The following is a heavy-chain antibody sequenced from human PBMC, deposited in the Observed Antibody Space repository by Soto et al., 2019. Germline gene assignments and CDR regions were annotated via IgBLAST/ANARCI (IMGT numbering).Heavy chain of an antibody. CDR3: GKNHIG. V-gene: IGHV3-7*01. Sequence: EVQMVESGGGLVQPGGSLRLSCAASGFTINPYWMSWVRQAPGKGLEWVASTNQDGSTTYYVDSVKGRFTISRDNAKNSLYLQMNRLRAEDTAIYYRGKNHIGRGQGTLVTVSS. CDR1: GFTINPYW. J-gene: IGHJ4*02. CDR2: TNQDGSTT. D-gene: IGHD2-21*01.